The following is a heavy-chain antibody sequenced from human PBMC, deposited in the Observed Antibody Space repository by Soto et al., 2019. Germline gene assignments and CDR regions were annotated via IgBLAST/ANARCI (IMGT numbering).Heavy chain of an antibody. CDR2: ISPYNGNT. D-gene: IGHD3-10*01. CDR1: GYTFGIYG. J-gene: IGHJ4*02. V-gene: IGHV1-18*01. Sequence: ASVKVSCKASGYTFGIYGINWVRQAPGQGLEWMGWISPYNGNTKYAQNLQGRVTMTTDTSTSTAYMELRSLRPDDTAVYYCVRDLDGSGSYYTDYWGQGTLVTVSS. CDR3: VRDLDGSGSYYTDY.